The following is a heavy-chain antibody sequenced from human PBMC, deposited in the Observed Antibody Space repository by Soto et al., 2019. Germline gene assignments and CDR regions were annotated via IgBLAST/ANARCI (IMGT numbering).Heavy chain of an antibody. CDR2: IYYSGST. V-gene: IGHV4-31*03. D-gene: IGHD5-12*01. CDR3: ARDVNSGYDFPNWFDP. CDR1: GGSISSGGYY. J-gene: IGHJ5*02. Sequence: SETLSLTCTVSGGSISSGGYYWSWIRQHPGKGLEWIGYIYYSGSTYYNPSLKSRVTISVDTSKNQFSLKLSSVTAADTAVYYCARDVNSGYDFPNWFDPWGQGSLLTVSS.